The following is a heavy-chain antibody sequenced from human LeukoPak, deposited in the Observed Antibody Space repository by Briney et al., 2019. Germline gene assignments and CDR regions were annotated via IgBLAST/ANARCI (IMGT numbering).Heavy chain of an antibody. CDR1: GGSFSGYY. D-gene: IGHD6-6*01. Sequence: SETLSLTCAVYGGSFSGYYWSWIRQPPGKGLEWIGEINHSGSTNYNPSLKSRVTISVDTSKNQFSLKLSSVTAADTAVYYCARGQAYSSSFPTVYYYYYMDVWGKGTTVTVSS. J-gene: IGHJ6*03. V-gene: IGHV4-34*01. CDR2: INHSGST. CDR3: ARGQAYSSSFPTVYYYYYMDV.